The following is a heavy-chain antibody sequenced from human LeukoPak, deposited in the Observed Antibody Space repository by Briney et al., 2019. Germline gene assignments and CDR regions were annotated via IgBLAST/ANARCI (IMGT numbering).Heavy chain of an antibody. J-gene: IGHJ3*01. CDR3: VRDQFYAFDV. V-gene: IGHV3-48*02. CDR2: IRTSGGVV. CDR1: GFTFGAYT. Sequence: PGGSLRLSCAASGFTFGAYTMNWVRQAPGKGLEWISYIRTSGGVVSYTDSVRGRFTISTDSAKNSLYLQMNSLRDDDTAVYYCVRDQFYAFDVWGQGTMVTVSS.